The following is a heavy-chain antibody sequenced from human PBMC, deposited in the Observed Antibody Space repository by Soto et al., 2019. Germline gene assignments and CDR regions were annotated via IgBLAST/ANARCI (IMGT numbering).Heavy chain of an antibody. CDR2: IYYSGST. CDR3: ARHGYCSGGSWFAPYYYYGMDG. V-gene: IGHV4-39*01. Sequence: SETLSLTCTVSGGSISSSSYYWGWIRQPPGKGLEWIGSIYYSGSTYYNPSLKSRVTISVDTSKNQFSLKLSSVTAADTAVYYCARHGYCSGGSWFAPYYYYGMDGWGQRTTVTVSS. D-gene: IGHD2-15*01. CDR1: GGSISSSSYY. J-gene: IGHJ6*02.